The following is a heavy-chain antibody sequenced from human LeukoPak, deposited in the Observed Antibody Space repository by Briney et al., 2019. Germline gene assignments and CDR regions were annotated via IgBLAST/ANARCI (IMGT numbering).Heavy chain of an antibody. CDR1: GFTVSSNY. D-gene: IGHD6-19*01. V-gene: IGHV3-23*01. CDR3: ARGIAVAYDAFDI. CDR2: ISGSGGST. J-gene: IGHJ3*02. Sequence: QPGGSLRLSCAASGFTVSSNYMSWVRQAPGRGLEWVSAISGSGGSTYYADSVKGRFTISRDNSKNTLYLQMNSLRAEDTAVYYCARGIAVAYDAFDIWGQGTMVTVSS.